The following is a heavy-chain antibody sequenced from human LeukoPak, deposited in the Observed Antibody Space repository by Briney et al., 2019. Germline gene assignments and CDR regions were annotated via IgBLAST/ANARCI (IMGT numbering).Heavy chain of an antibody. CDR3: ARDRPYGSGSTNWFDP. J-gene: IGHJ5*02. CDR2: IYYSGST. D-gene: IGHD3-10*01. Sequence: KTSETLSLTCTVSGGSISSYYWSWIRQPPGKGLEWIGYIYYSGSTNYNPSLKSRVTISVDTSKNQFSLKLSSVTAADTAVYYCARDRPYGSGSTNWFDPWGQGTLVTVSS. V-gene: IGHV4-59*01. CDR1: GGSISSYY.